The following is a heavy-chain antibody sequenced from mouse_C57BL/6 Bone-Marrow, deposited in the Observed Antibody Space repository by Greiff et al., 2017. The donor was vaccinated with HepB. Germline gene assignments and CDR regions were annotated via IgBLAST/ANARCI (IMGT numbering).Heavy chain of an antibody. CDR1: GYAFTNYL. D-gene: IGHD1-1*01. J-gene: IGHJ1*03. V-gene: IGHV1-54*01. CDR3: ARCTTVVVHWYFDV. CDR2: INPGSGGT. Sequence: QVQLQQSGAELVRPGTSVKVSCKASGYAFTNYLIEWVKQRPGQGLEWIGVINPGSGGTNYNEKFKGKATLTADKSSSTAYMQLSSLTSEDSAVYFCARCTTVVVHWYFDVWGTGTTVTVSS.